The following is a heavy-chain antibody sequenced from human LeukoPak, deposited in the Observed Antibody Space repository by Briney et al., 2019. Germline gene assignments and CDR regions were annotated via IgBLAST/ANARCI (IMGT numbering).Heavy chain of an antibody. D-gene: IGHD6-19*01. CDR2: ISFSRTT. Sequence: PSEPLSLTCTVSCGSLNNNYWSYVRHPPGKTLEWIGYISFSRTTHYNPSLESRVSISMASSRAQFSLPVNSVTAADTAVYFCARHLSHRTTVAGEFDYWGQGILVSVSS. CDR1: CGSLNNNY. CDR3: ARHLSHRTTVAGEFDY. J-gene: IGHJ4*02. V-gene: IGHV4-59*08.